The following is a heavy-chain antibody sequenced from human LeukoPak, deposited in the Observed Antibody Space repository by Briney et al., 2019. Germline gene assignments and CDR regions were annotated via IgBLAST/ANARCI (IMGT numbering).Heavy chain of an antibody. CDR1: GFTFDDYA. CDR3: AKDVRAGIVGAFYFDY. Sequence: GGSLRLSCAASGFTFDDYAMHWVRQAPGKGLEWVSLISWDGGSTYYADSVKGRFTISRDNSKNSLYLQMNSLRAEDTALYYCAKDVRAGIVGAFYFDYWGQGTLVTVSS. J-gene: IGHJ4*02. D-gene: IGHD1-26*01. V-gene: IGHV3-43D*03. CDR2: ISWDGGST.